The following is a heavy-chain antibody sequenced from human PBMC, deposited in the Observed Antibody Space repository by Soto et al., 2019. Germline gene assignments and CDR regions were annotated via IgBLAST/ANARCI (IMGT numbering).Heavy chain of an antibody. D-gene: IGHD6-13*01. Sequence: ASVKVSCKASGYTFTSYAMHWVRQAPGQRLEWMGWINAGNCNTKYSQKFQGRVTITRDTSASTAYMELSSLRSEDTAVYYCARKGSSWYDALAIWGQGTMVTGSS. CDR1: GYTFTSYA. J-gene: IGHJ3*02. CDR3: ARKGSSWYDALAI. V-gene: IGHV1-3*01. CDR2: INAGNCNT.